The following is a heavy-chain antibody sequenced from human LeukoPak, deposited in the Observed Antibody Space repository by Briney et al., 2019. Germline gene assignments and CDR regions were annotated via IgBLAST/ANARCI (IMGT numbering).Heavy chain of an antibody. CDR3: ARDLGVSY. Sequence: GGSLRLSCAASGFTFSSYAMSWVRQAPGKGLEWVSCISSTSSHTNYADSVKGRFTISRDNTKNSVYLQMSSLRAEDTAVYYCARDLGVSYWGQGTLVTVSS. J-gene: IGHJ4*02. CDR2: ISSTSSHT. CDR1: GFTFSSYA. D-gene: IGHD2-8*01. V-gene: IGHV3-21*01.